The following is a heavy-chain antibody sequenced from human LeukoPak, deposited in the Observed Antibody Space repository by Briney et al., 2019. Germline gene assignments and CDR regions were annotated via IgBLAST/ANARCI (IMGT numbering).Heavy chain of an antibody. CDR3: AKVGGGGSCGDAFDI. CDR2: ICGSGGST. J-gene: IGHJ3*02. V-gene: IGHV3-23*01. Sequence: GSLRLSCAASGFNFSSYAMSGARQSPGKGLDWIAAICGSGGSTYYADSVKGRFTNSRDNSKNTLYLQMNSLRAEDTAVYYCAKVGGGGSCGDAFDIWGQGTMVTVSS. CDR1: GFNFSSYA. D-gene: IGHD2-15*01.